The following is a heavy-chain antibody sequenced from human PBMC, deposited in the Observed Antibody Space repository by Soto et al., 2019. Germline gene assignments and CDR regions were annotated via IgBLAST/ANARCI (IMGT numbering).Heavy chain of an antibody. CDR2: MSYDGSNK. CDR3: ARDKAPYSSGWHNRHVDY. Sequence: QVQLVESGGGVVQPGRSLRLSCAASGFTFSSYAMHWVRQAPGKGLEWVAVMSYDGSNKYSADSVKGRSTISTDKSQNTLSLQMTSMRAEDTAVYYCARDKAPYSSGWHNRHVDYWGQGTLVTVAS. D-gene: IGHD6-19*01. J-gene: IGHJ4*02. V-gene: IGHV3-30-3*01. CDR1: GFTFSSYA.